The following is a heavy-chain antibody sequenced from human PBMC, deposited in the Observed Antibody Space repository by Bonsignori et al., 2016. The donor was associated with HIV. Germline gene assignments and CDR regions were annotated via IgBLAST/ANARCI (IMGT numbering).Heavy chain of an antibody. J-gene: IGHJ5*02. CDR2: IYPDDSDT. CDR1: GYRFTNYW. D-gene: IGHD3-22*01. Sequence: EVQLVQSGAEVKKPGESLKISCKGSGYRFTNYWIGWVRQMPGKGLEWMGIIYPDDSDTTYSPSFQGQVTISVDKSINTAYLQWSSLKASDTAIYFCARHHYYDTSGYYYKGWFDPWG. V-gene: IGHV5-51*01. CDR3: ARHHYYDTSGYYYKGWFDP.